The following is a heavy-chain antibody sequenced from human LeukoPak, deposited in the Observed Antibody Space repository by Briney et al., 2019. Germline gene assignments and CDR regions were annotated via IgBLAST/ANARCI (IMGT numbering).Heavy chain of an antibody. CDR1: GFTFSSYS. D-gene: IGHD6-19*01. Sequence: GGSLRLSCAASGFTFSSYSMNWVRQAPGKGLEWVSSISSSSSYIYYADSVKGRFTISRDNAKNSLYLQMNSLRAEDTAVYYCARDGEQWLDAFDIWGQGTMVTVSS. CDR3: ARDGEQWLDAFDI. CDR2: ISSSSSYI. J-gene: IGHJ3*02. V-gene: IGHV3-21*01.